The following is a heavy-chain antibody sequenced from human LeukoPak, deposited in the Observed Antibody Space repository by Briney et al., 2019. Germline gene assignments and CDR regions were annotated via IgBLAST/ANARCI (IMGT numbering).Heavy chain of an antibody. CDR3: ASDITMVRGVIINEPIGIFDY. CDR2: INPKSGGT. J-gene: IGHJ4*02. D-gene: IGHD3-10*01. CDR1: GYTFTGYY. Sequence: ASVKVSCKASGYTFTGYYMHWVRQAPGQGLEWMGWINPKSGGTNYAQKFQGGVTMTRDTSISAAYMELSRLRSDDTAVYYCASDITMVRGVIINEPIGIFDYWGQGTLVTVSS. V-gene: IGHV1-2*02.